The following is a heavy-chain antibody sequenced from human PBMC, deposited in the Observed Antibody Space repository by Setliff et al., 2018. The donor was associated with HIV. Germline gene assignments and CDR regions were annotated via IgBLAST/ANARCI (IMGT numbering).Heavy chain of an antibody. Sequence: SETLSLTCTVSGGSISSYYWSWIRQPAGKGLEWIGRIYTSGSTNYNPSLKSRVTTSVDTSKNQFSLKLSSVSAADTAVYYCARTLAYHAFDIWGQGTMVTVSS. D-gene: IGHD2-2*01. V-gene: IGHV4-4*07. J-gene: IGHJ3*02. CDR3: ARTLAYHAFDI. CDR2: IYTSGST. CDR1: GGSISSYY.